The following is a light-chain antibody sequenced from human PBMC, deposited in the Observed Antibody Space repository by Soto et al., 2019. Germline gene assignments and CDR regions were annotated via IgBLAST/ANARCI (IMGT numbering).Light chain of an antibody. CDR1: SSDVGKYDY. Sequence: QSVLTQPPSASGSPGQSVTISCTGTSSDVGKYDYVSWFQHHPGKAPKLIIYEVSKRPSGVPDRFSGSKSGSTASLTVSGLHTEEGADYYCNSYVDGSNCFGTGTKLTVL. CDR2: EVS. J-gene: IGLJ1*01. V-gene: IGLV2-8*01. CDR3: NSYVDGSNC.